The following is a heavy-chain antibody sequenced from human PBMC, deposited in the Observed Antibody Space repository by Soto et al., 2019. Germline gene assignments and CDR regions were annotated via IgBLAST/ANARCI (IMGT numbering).Heavy chain of an antibody. V-gene: IGHV4-39*01. Sequence: SETLSLTCTVSGGSISSSSYYWGWIRQPPGKGLEWIGSIYYSGSTYYNPSLKSRVTISVDTSKNQFSLKLSPVTAADTAVYYCARQGVIVVVPAALNWFDPWGQGTLVTVSS. CDR2: IYYSGST. CDR3: ARQGVIVVVPAALNWFDP. CDR1: GGSISSSSYY. J-gene: IGHJ5*02. D-gene: IGHD2-2*01.